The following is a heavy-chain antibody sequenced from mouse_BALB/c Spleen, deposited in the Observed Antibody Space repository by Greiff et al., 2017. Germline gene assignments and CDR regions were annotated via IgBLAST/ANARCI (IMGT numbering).Heavy chain of an antibody. D-gene: IGHD1-1*01. CDR1: GDSITSGY. J-gene: IGHJ3*01. Sequence: EVQLQQSGPRLVKPSQTLSLTCSVTGDSITSGYWNWIRKFPGNKLEYMGYISYSGSTYYNPSLKSRISITRDTSKNQYYLQLNSVTTEDTATYYCARYGWGTTTVVGRVAYWGQGTLVTVSA. CDR2: ISYSGST. CDR3: ARYGWGTTTVVGRVAY. V-gene: IGHV3-8*02.